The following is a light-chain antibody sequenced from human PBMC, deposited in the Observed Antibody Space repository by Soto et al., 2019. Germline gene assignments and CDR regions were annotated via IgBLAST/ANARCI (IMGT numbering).Light chain of an antibody. CDR2: EDN. CDR3: QSFDSSDQV. Sequence: NFMLTQPHSVSESPGKTVTISCTRSSGSTASNYVQWYQQRPGSSPTTVIYEDNQRPSGVPDRFSGSIDSSSNSASLTISGLKTEDEADYYCQSFDSSDQVFGGGAKVTVL. CDR1: SGSTASNY. V-gene: IGLV6-57*01. J-gene: IGLJ3*02.